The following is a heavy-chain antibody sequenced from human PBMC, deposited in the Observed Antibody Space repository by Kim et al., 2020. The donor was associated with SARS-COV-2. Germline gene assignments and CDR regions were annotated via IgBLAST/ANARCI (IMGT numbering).Heavy chain of an antibody. Sequence: YAGSLKGRCTIARDNAKISLYLQMDRVRPDDTALYYCARERQWLADGAFDYWGQGHLVTVSS. J-gene: IGHJ4*02. D-gene: IGHD6-19*01. CDR3: ARERQWLADGAFDY. V-gene: IGHV3-9*01.